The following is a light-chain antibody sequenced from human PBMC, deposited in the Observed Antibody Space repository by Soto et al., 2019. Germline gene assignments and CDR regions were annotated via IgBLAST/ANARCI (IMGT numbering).Light chain of an antibody. Sequence: EIVLTQSPGTLSLSPGERATLSCSASQSVSSTYLAWYHHKPGQAPRLLIYGASSRAAGIPDRFSGSGSGTNFTLTISRLEPEDFAVYYCHHYGSSRHTFGQGTKVEIK. V-gene: IGKV3-20*01. CDR3: HHYGSSRHT. J-gene: IGKJ2*01. CDR2: GAS. CDR1: QSVSSTY.